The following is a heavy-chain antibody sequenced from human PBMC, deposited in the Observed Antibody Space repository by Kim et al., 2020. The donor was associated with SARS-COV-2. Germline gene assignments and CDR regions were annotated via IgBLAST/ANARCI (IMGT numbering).Heavy chain of an antibody. CDR1: GGSISSSSYY. V-gene: IGHV4-39*07. Sequence: SETLSLTCTVSGGSISSSSYYWGWIRQPPGKGLEWIGSIYYSGSTYYNPSLKSRVTISVDTSKNQFSLKLSSVTAADTAVYYCARPGIAAAGFDCWGQGTLVTVSS. CDR3: ARPGIAAAGFDC. CDR2: IYYSGST. J-gene: IGHJ4*02. D-gene: IGHD6-13*01.